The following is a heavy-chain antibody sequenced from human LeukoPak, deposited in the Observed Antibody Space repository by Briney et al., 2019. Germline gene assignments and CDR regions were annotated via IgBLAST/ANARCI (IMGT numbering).Heavy chain of an antibody. D-gene: IGHD3-22*01. Sequence: SETLSLTCTVSGGSISSYYWSWIRQPPGKGLEWIGRIYTSGSTNYNPSLKSRVTMSVDTSKNQFSLKLSSVTAADTAVYYCARHYYYDSSGYYQDAFDIWGQGTMVTVSS. J-gene: IGHJ3*02. V-gene: IGHV4-4*07. CDR2: IYTSGST. CDR1: GGSISSYY. CDR3: ARHYYYDSSGYYQDAFDI.